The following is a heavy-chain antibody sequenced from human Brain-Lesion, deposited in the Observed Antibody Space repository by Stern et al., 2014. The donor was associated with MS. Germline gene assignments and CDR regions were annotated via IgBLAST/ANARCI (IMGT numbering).Heavy chain of an antibody. CDR2: IYSTGST. Sequence: QVQLVQSGPGLVKPSQTLSLTCIVSGGSISSGSFYWNWIRQPAGKGLEWIGRIYSTGSTNYNPYLKSRVTISGDTSKHQFSLKMISMTAADTAVYYCARETGGYTYGDTDFFDYWGQGALVTVSS. CDR3: ARETGGYTYGDTDFFDY. D-gene: IGHD5-18*01. V-gene: IGHV4-61*02. J-gene: IGHJ4*02. CDR1: GGSISSGSFY.